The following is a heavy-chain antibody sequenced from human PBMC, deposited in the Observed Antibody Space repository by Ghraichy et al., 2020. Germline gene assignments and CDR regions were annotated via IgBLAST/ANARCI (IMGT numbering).Heavy chain of an antibody. D-gene: IGHD6-19*01. CDR3: ARVIGTVEVAGTGKYYFDY. J-gene: IGHJ4*02. CDR2: IHHSGST. Sequence: SETLSLTCTVSGGSVSSCTYYWGWIRPPPGKGLDWIANIHHSGSTYYNPSLKSRVTISIDTSKNQFSLNVTSVTAADTAVYYCARVIGTVEVAGTGKYYFDYWGQGTLGTVSS. CDR1: GGSVSSCTYY. V-gene: IGHV4-39*01.